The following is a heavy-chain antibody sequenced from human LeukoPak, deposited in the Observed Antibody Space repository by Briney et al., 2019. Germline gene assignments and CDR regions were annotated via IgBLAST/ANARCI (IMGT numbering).Heavy chain of an antibody. Sequence: PSETLSLTCTVSGGSISSYYWSWIRQPPGKGLEWIGYIYYSGSTNYNPSLKSRVTISVDTSKNQFSLKLSSVTAADTAVYYCARSRYSYGPDYWGQGTLVAVSS. V-gene: IGHV4-59*01. J-gene: IGHJ4*02. D-gene: IGHD5-18*01. CDR1: GGSISSYY. CDR3: ARSRYSYGPDY. CDR2: IYYSGST.